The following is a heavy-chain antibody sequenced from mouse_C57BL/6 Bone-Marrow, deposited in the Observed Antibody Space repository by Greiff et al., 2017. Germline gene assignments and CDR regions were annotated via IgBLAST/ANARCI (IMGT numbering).Heavy chain of an antibody. CDR1: GYTFTDYY. Sequence: EVKLQQSGPELVKPGASVKISCKASGYTFTDYYMNWVKQSNGKSLEWIGDINPNNGGTSYNQKFKSKATLTVDKSSSTAYMELRSLTSEDSAVYYCAREGNYVCFDYWGQGTTLTVSS. D-gene: IGHD2-1*01. CDR3: AREGNYVCFDY. V-gene: IGHV1-26*01. J-gene: IGHJ2*01. CDR2: INPNNGGT.